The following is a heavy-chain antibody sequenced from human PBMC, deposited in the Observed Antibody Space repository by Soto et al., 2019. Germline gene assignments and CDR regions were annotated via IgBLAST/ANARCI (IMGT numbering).Heavy chain of an antibody. D-gene: IGHD3-22*01. CDR1: AGSITTSY. Sequence: KPSETLSLTCTVSAGSITTSYWSWIRLPLGKALEWIGYISYRGSTNYNPSLKSRLTISIDTSKSQISLKLTPMTTADTAVYYCASSGIVGREVNTWFDPWGQGTLVTVSS. CDR3: ASSGIVGREVNTWFDP. J-gene: IGHJ5*02. V-gene: IGHV4-59*01. CDR2: ISYRGST.